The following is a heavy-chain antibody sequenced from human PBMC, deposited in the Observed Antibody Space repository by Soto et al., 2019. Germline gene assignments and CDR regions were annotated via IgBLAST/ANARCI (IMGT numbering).Heavy chain of an antibody. CDR1: GGSISSDDYY. CDR2: IHSSGSI. D-gene: IGHD3-22*01. CDR3: ARDLDGLHDDTSGPFPRPG. J-gene: IGHJ1*01. V-gene: IGHV4-30-4*01. Sequence: SETLSLTCTVSGGSISSDDYYWSWIRQAPGRGLEWIGYIHSSGSIYYNPSLKSRATMSIDTAGNQFSLKVSSVTVAGTVVYYWARDLDGLHDDTSGPFPRPGWGQGTLVTVSS.